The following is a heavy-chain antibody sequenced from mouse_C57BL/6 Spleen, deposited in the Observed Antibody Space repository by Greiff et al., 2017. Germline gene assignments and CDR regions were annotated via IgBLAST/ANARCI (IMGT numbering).Heavy chain of an antibody. CDR2: LYPGDGDT. CDR1: GYAFSSYW. J-gene: IGHJ4*01. V-gene: IGHV1-80*01. CDR3: ARRVLKLYAMDY. D-gene: IGHD1-3*01. Sequence: VQLQQSGAELVKPGASVKISCKASGYAFSSYWMNWVKQRPGKGLEWIGQLYPGDGDTNYNGKFKGKATLTADKSSSTAYMQLSSLTSEDSAVYFCARRVLKLYAMDYWGQGTSVTVSS.